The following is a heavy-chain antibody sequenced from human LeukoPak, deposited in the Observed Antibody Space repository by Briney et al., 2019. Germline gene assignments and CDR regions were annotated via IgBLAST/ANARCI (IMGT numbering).Heavy chain of an antibody. J-gene: IGHJ4*02. CDR3: ARGRYNWNAFDY. D-gene: IGHD1-20*01. V-gene: IGHV4-31*03. Sequence: PSETLSPTCTVSGGSISSGGYYWSWIRQHPGKGLEWIGYIYYSGSTYYNPSLKSRVTISVDTSKNQFSLKLSSVTAADTAVYYCARGRYNWNAFDYWGQGTLVTVSS. CDR1: GGSISSGGYY. CDR2: IYYSGST.